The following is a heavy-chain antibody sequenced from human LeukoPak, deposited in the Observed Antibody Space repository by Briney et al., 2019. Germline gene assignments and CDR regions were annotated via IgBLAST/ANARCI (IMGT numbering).Heavy chain of an antibody. Sequence: SETLSLTCTVSGGSISSYYWSWIRPPPGKGLEWIGYIYYSGSTNYNPSLKSRVTISVDTSKNQFSLKLSSVTAADTAVYYCARDRYYGSGSYGWFDPWGQGTLVTVSS. V-gene: IGHV4-59*01. CDR1: GGSISSYY. J-gene: IGHJ5*02. CDR3: ARDRYYGSGSYGWFDP. CDR2: IYYSGST. D-gene: IGHD3-10*01.